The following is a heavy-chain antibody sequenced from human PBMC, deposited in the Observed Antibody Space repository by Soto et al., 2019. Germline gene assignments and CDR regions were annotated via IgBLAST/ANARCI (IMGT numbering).Heavy chain of an antibody. J-gene: IGHJ5*02. V-gene: IGHV1-69*06. Sequence: QVQLVQSGDAVKEPGSSVKVSCKASGGPFSTYAISWVRQAPGQGLAWMGGIIPFFGSAKYAQRFRGRVTITADKSTTTVYMDLSSLRSEDTAIYYCARVGLPSALNNWFDPWGQVTLVTVSS. CDR3: ARVGLPSALNNWFDP. D-gene: IGHD3-16*01. CDR2: IIPFFGSA. CDR1: GGPFSTYA.